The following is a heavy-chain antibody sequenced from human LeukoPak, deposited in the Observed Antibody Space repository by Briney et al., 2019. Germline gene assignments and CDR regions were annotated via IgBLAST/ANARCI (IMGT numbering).Heavy chain of an antibody. CDR1: GFTFSSYW. D-gene: IGHD3-3*01. V-gene: IGHV3-7*01. Sequence: GGSLRLSCAASGFTFSSYWMSWVRQAPGKGLEWVANIKQDGSEKYYVDSVKGRFTISRDNAKNSLYLQMNSLRAEDTAVYYCARDSHYYDFWSGYQKGDFDYWGQGTLVTVSS. J-gene: IGHJ4*02. CDR2: IKQDGSEK. CDR3: ARDSHYYDFWSGYQKGDFDY.